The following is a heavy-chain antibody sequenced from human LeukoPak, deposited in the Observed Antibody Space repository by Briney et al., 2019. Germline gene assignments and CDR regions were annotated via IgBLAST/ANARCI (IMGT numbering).Heavy chain of an antibody. J-gene: IGHJ5*02. V-gene: IGHV3-7*03. CDR2: IKQDGSEK. Sequence: GGSLRLSCAASGFTFRRYGMSWVRQAPGKGLEWVANIKQDGSEKYYVDSVKGRFTISRDNAKTSLYLQMNSLRAEDTAVYYCARGGELARFDPWGQGTLVTVSS. D-gene: IGHD3-10*01. CDR1: GFTFRRYG. CDR3: ARGGELARFDP.